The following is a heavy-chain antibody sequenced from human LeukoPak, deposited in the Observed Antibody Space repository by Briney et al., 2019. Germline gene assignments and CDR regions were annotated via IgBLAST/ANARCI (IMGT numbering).Heavy chain of an antibody. V-gene: IGHV3-53*01. CDR1: GFTISSNY. CDR3: PRAFPSSQSYFDH. J-gene: IGHJ4*02. Sequence: GGSVRLSCAASGFTISSNYRSWLRQAPGKGLEWVSVIYSGGSTYYADSVKGRFTISRANSKNTLYLQMNSQSDVDTAVSLFPRAFPSSQSYFDHGAEGTVVTVSS. CDR2: IYSGGST.